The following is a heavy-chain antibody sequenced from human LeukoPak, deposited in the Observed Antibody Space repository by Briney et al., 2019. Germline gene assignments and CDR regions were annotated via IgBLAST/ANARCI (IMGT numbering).Heavy chain of an antibody. V-gene: IGHV3-30*02. CDR1: GFTFSSYG. D-gene: IGHD6-13*01. CDR2: IRSDGTNK. J-gene: IGHJ4*02. CDR3: AFSSSWYGDY. Sequence: GGSLRLSCAASGFTFSSYGMYWVRQAPGKGLEWVAFIRSDGTNKYYADSVKGRFTISRDNAKNSLYLQMNILRAEDTAVYYCAFSSSWYGDYWGQGTLVTVSS.